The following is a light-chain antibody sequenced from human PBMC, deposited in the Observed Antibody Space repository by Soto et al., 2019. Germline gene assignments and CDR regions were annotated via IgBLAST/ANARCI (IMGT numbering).Light chain of an antibody. CDR1: QSVSSY. Sequence: EIVLTQSPGTLSLSPGERATLSCRASQSVSSYLAWYQQKPGQAPRLLIYDASNRATGIPARFSGSGSETDFTLTISSLEPEDFAVYYCQQRSDWPRTFGQGTKVEIK. CDR2: DAS. V-gene: IGKV3-11*01. J-gene: IGKJ1*01. CDR3: QQRSDWPRT.